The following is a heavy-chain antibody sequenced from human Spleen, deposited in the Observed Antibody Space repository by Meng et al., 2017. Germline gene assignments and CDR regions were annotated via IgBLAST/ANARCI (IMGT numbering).Heavy chain of an antibody. CDR2: INSRGNTI. D-gene: IGHD3-16*02. V-gene: IGHV3-48*03. J-gene: IGHJ4*02. CDR1: GFTFSASE. CDR3: ARSLGSNRRYFDY. Sequence: GGSLRLSCAASGFTFSASEMNWVRQAPGKGLEWISYINSRGNTIYYGDSVRGRFTISRDNAQNSLFLQVNSLRAEDTAVYYCARSLGSNRRYFDYWGQGTLVTVSS.